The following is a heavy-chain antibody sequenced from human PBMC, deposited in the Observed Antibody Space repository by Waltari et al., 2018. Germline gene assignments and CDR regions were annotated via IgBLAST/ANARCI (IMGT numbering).Heavy chain of an antibody. D-gene: IGHD1-1*01. V-gene: IGHV3-33*01. CDR1: GFPFSRYV. CDR3: ASGLGYMDY. CDR2: IWYDGSNK. J-gene: IGHJ4*02. Sequence: QVPLVDSGGAVVQPGRSLRLSCAAPGFPFSRYVMHWVRQARGKGLEWVAVIWYDGSNKCYADSVKGRFTISRDNSKNTLYLQMNSLRAEDTAVYYCASGLGYMDYWGQGTLVTVSS.